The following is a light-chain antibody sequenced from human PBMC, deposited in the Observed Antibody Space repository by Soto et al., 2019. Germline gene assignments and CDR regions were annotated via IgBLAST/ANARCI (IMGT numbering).Light chain of an antibody. CDR2: EDN. Sequence: NFMLTQPHSVSESPGKTVTISCTGSSGSIASNYVQWYQQRPGSAPTAVIYEDNQRHSGVPDRFSGSIDRSSNSASLTISGLKTDDEADYYCQSYDSSSMVFGGGTKLTVL. V-gene: IGLV6-57*02. J-gene: IGLJ2*01. CDR1: SGSIASNY. CDR3: QSYDSSSMV.